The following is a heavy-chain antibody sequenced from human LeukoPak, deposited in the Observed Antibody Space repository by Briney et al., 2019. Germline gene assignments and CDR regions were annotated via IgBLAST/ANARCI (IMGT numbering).Heavy chain of an antibody. Sequence: PGRSLRLSCAASGFTFSSYNLHWVRQAPGKGLEWVAVISKDGGFKYYADSVKGRFTISRDNSKNTFYLQMNSLIIEDTAVNYCTREEYSSFWSTAGAFDIWGQGTMVTVSS. CDR3: TREEYSSFWSTAGAFDI. CDR2: ISKDGGFK. J-gene: IGHJ3*02. V-gene: IGHV3-30*03. CDR1: GFTFSSYN. D-gene: IGHD6-19*01.